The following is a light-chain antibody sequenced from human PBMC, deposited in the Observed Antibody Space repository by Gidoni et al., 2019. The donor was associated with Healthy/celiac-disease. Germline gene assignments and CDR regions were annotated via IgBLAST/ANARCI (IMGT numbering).Light chain of an antibody. CDR2: QDS. Sequence: SYELTQPPSVSVSPGQTASITCSGDKLGDKYACWYQQKPGQSPVLVIYQDSKRPSGIPERFSGSNSGNTATLTISGTQAMDEADYYCQAWDSFWDVVFGGGTKLTVL. CDR1: KLGDKY. CDR3: QAWDSFWDVV. J-gene: IGLJ2*01. V-gene: IGLV3-1*01.